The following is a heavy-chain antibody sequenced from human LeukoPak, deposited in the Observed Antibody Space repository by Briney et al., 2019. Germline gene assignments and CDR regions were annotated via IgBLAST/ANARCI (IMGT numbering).Heavy chain of an antibody. CDR3: ARGSSRSARALNPFDY. J-gene: IGHJ4*02. D-gene: IGHD3-10*01. CDR2: MYYSGST. V-gene: IGHV4-31*02. CDR1: GGSISSGGYY. Sequence: PSQTLSLTCTVSGGSISSGGYYWSWIRQHPGKGLEWIGYMYYSGSTYYNPSLKSRVTISVDTSKNQFSLKLSSVTAADTAVYYCARGSSRSARALNPFDYWGQGTLVTVSS.